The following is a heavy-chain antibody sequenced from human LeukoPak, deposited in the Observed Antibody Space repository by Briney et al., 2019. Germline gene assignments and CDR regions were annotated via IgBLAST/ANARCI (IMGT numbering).Heavy chain of an antibody. J-gene: IGHJ3*02. CDR3: ANLDYYDYVWGSYRDAFDI. D-gene: IGHD3-16*02. V-gene: IGHV3-23*01. Sequence: GGSLRLSCAASGFTFNSYAMSWVRQAPGKGLEWVSAISGSGGSTYYADSVKGGFTIPRDNSKNTLYLQMNSLRAEDTAVYYCANLDYYDYVWGSYRDAFDIWGQGTMVTVSS. CDR1: GFTFNSYA. CDR2: ISGSGGST.